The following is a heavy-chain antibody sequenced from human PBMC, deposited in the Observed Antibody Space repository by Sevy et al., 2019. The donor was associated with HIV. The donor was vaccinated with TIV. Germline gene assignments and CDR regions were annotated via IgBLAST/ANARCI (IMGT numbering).Heavy chain of an antibody. D-gene: IGHD3-16*01. V-gene: IGHV3-11*01. CDR2: ISSNSDTI. J-gene: IGHJ6*02. CDR1: GFTLSDYY. Sequence: GGFLRLSCAASGFTLSDYYMSCIRQAPGKGLQWLSYISSNSDTIYYADSVKGRFTISRDNAKNSLYLQMSSLRAEDTAVYYRTRDHVKDGHLGDYYYYAMDVWGQGTPVTVSS. CDR3: TRDHVKDGHLGDYYYYAMDV.